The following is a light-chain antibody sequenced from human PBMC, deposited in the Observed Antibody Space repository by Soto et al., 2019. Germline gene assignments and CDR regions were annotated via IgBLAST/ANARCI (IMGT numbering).Light chain of an antibody. CDR2: DAS. CDR1: QTVYKW. J-gene: IGKJ1*01. CDR3: QQYNTYPWT. Sequence: DIPMTQSPSTLSVSVGDRVTISCRASQTVYKWLAWYQQKPGKAPKLLICDASSLESGVPSRFSGSGSETEFTLTISSLQPDDFATYYCQQYNTYPWTFGQGTRVEI. V-gene: IGKV1-5*01.